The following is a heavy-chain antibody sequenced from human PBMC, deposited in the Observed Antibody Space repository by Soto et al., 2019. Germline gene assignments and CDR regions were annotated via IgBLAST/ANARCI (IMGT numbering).Heavy chain of an antibody. V-gene: IGHV4-59*01. Sequence: SXTLSLTCTVSGASISSYYWGWIRQPPGKGLEWVGYIYYTGSTNTNPSLKSRVTMSVDNSKNTLSLQMSSLRGDDTAMYYCVKDVVFWPWGQGTLVTVSS. CDR1: GASISSYY. D-gene: IGHD2-15*01. J-gene: IGHJ4*02. CDR3: VKDVVFWP. CDR2: IYYTGST.